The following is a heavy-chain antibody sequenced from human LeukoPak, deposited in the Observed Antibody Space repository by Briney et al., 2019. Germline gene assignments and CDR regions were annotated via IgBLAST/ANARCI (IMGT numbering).Heavy chain of an antibody. J-gene: IGHJ1*01. CDR1: GFAFSSHA. Sequence: GGSLRLSCAASGFAFSSHALNWVRQAPGKGLEWVSSISSSSSYIYYADSVKGRFTISRDNAKSSLYLQMNSLRAEDTAVYYCARAGYSMDTEYFQHWGQGTLVTVSS. V-gene: IGHV3-21*01. CDR2: ISSSSSYI. CDR3: ARAGYSMDTEYFQH. D-gene: IGHD5-18*01.